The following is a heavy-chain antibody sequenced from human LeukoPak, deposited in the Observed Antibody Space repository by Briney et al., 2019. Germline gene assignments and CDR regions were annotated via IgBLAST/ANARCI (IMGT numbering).Heavy chain of an antibody. J-gene: IGHJ5*02. CDR1: GGSISSYY. CDR2: IYYSGST. CDR3: ARDIHRGYANWFDP. D-gene: IGHD1-1*01. V-gene: IGHV4-59*01. Sequence: PSETLSLTCTVSGGSISSYYWSWIRQPPGKGLEWIGYIYYSGSTNYNPSLKSQVTISVDTSKNQFSLKLSSVTAADTAVYYCARDIHRGYANWFDPWGQGTLVTVSS.